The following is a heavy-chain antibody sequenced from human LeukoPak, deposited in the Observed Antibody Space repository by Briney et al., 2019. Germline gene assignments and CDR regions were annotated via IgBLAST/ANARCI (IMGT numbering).Heavy chain of an antibody. D-gene: IGHD6-13*01. CDR2: ISGSGGST. CDR3: AKEGQQLVLNWFDP. CDR1: GFTVSSNY. V-gene: IGHV3-23*01. J-gene: IGHJ5*02. Sequence: GGSLRLSCAASGFTVSSNYMSWVRQAPGKGLEWVSAISGSGGSTYYADSVKGRFTISRDNSKNTLYLQMNSLRAEDTAVYYCAKEGQQLVLNWFDPWGQGTLVTVSS.